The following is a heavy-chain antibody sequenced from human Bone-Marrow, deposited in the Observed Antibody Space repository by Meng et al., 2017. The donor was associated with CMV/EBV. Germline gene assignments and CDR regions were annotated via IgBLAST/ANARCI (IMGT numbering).Heavy chain of an antibody. V-gene: IGHV3-30*02. D-gene: IGHD3-16*01. Sequence: GESLKISCAASGFTFSSYGMHWVRQAPGKGLEWVAFIRYDGSNKYYADSVKGRFTISRDNSKNTLYLQMNSLRAEDTAVYYCAKDATTTWGDYYYGMDVWGQGTTVIVSS. J-gene: IGHJ6*02. CDR1: GFTFSSYG. CDR2: IRYDGSNK. CDR3: AKDATTTWGDYYYGMDV.